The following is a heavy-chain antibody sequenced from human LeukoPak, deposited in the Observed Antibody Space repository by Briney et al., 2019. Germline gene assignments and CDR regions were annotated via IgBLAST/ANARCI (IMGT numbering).Heavy chain of an antibody. CDR2: ISAYNGNT. D-gene: IGHD3-10*01. J-gene: IGHJ4*02. CDR1: GYTFTSYG. Sequence: ASVKVSCKASGYTFTSYGISWVRQAPGQGLEWMGCISAYNGNTNYAQKFQGRVTMTTDTSTSTAYMELRSLRSDDTAVYYCARDTPCQGYYGSGSYSAIDYWGQGTLVTVSS. V-gene: IGHV1-18*01. CDR3: ARDTPCQGYYGSGSYSAIDY.